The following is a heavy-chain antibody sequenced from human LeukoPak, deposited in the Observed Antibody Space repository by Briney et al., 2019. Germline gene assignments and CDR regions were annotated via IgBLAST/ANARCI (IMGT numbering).Heavy chain of an antibody. D-gene: IGHD3-16*01. J-gene: IGHJ4*01. CDR3: ARDGGAGLTDY. CDR2: ISAYNGHT. CDR1: GYTFTSFG. V-gene: IGHV1-18*01. Sequence: GASVRVSCKASGYTFTSFGITWVRHALGQGLERMGWISAYNGHTNSAQKLQGRVTMTTDTSTSTAFMELRSLRSDDTAVYYCARDGGAGLTDYWGHGTLVTVSS.